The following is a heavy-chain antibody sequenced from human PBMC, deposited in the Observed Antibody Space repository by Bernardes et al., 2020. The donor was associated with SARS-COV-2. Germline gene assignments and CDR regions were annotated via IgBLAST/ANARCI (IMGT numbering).Heavy chain of an antibody. D-gene: IGHD2-2*01. CDR2: IYHSGST. J-gene: IGHJ4*02. CDR1: GGSISSSNW. CDR3: ARVSHEYQLLSGFDY. V-gene: IGHV4-4*02. Sequence: SETLSLTCAVSGGSISSSNWWSWVRQPPGKGLEWIGEIYHSGSTNYNPSLKSRVTISVDKSKNQFSLKLSSVTAADTAVYYCARVSHEYQLLSGFDYWGQGTLVTVSS.